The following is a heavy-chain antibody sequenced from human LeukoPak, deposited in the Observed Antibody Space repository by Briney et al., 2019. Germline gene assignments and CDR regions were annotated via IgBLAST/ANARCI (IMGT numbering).Heavy chain of an antibody. V-gene: IGHV3-21*01. CDR1: GFTFSSYS. CDR3: ARAPVDCTTICCYLSYFDY. J-gene: IGHJ4*02. D-gene: IGHD2-2*01. Sequence: GGSLRLSCAASGFTFSSYSMNWVRQAPGTGLEWVSSISSISSYIYYADSLKGRFTISRDNAKNSLYLQMNSLRAEDTAVYYCARAPVDCTTICCYLSYFDYWGQGTLVTVSS. CDR2: ISSISSYI.